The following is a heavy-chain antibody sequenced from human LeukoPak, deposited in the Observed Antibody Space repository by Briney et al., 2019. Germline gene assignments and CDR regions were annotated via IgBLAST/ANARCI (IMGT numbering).Heavy chain of an antibody. V-gene: IGHV1-2*02. CDR2: INPNSGGT. Sequence: ASVKVSCKASGYTFTGYYMHWVRQAPGQGLGWMGWINPNSGGTNYAQKFQGRVTMTRDTSISTAYMELSRLRSDDTAVYYCARDPHPGYYYYGMDVWGQGTTVTVSS. CDR3: ARDPHPGYYYYGMDV. J-gene: IGHJ6*02. CDR1: GYTFTGYY.